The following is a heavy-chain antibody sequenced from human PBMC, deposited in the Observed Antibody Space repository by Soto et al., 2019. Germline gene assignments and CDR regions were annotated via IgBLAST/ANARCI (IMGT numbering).Heavy chain of an antibody. CDR1: GGSISSYH. CDR3: ARGAVAGDYYYYYGMDV. J-gene: IGHJ6*02. D-gene: IGHD6-19*01. V-gene: IGHV4-59*01. Sequence: SETLSLTCTVSGGSISSYHWSWIRQPPGKGLEWIGYIYYSGSTNYNPSLKSRVTISVDTSKNQFSLKLSSVTAADTAVYYCARGAVAGDYYYYYGMDVWGQGTTVTVSS. CDR2: IYYSGST.